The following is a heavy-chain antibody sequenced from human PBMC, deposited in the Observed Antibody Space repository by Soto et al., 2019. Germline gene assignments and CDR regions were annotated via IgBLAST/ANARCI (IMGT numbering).Heavy chain of an antibody. V-gene: IGHV3-23*01. CDR2: ISGSGGST. J-gene: IGHJ6*02. CDR1: GFTFRSYA. D-gene: IGHD3-16*01. CDR3: AKQGVGVSYGMDV. Sequence: GGSLRLSCAASGFTFRSYAMSWVRQAPGKGLEWVSAISGSGGSTYYADSVKGRFTISRDNSKNTLYLQMNSLRAEDTAVYYCAKQGVGVSYGMDVWGQGTTVTVSS.